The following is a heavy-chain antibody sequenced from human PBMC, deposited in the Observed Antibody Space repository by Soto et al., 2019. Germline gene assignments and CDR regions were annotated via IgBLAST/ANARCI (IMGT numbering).Heavy chain of an antibody. CDR2: IYYSGST. J-gene: IGHJ2*01. CDR3: ARHVANGFTFDV. CDR1: GGSLSSYY. Sequence: QVQLQESGPGLVKPSETLSLTCTVSGGSLSSYYWSWIRQPPGKGLEWIGYIYYSGSTKYNPSLKTRVTIPVDTSKNQFSLKLTSVTAADTAMYYCARHVANGFTFDVWGRGTLVTVSS. D-gene: IGHD2-21*01. V-gene: IGHV4-59*08.